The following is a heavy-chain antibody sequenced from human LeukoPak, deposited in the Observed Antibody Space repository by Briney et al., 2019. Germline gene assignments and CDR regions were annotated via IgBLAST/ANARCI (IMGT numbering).Heavy chain of an antibody. CDR1: GFTFSSYA. Sequence: GGSLRLSCAASGFTFSSYAMSCVRQAPGKGLEWVSAISGSGGSTYYADSVKGRFTISRDNSKNTLYVQMTSLRADDTGVYYCAKEGLKYCTNGVCYTGVDYWGQGTLVTVSS. J-gene: IGHJ4*02. CDR2: ISGSGGST. D-gene: IGHD2-8*01. V-gene: IGHV3-23*01. CDR3: AKEGLKYCTNGVCYTGVDY.